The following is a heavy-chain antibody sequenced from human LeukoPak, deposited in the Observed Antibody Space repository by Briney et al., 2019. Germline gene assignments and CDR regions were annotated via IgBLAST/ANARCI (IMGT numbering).Heavy chain of an antibody. D-gene: IGHD1-26*01. CDR3: ARGDDSGSYDFDY. CDR1: GGSFSGYY. CDR2: INHSGST. Sequence: ASETLSLTCAVYGGSFSGYYWSWIRQPPGKGLEWIGEINHSGSTNYNPSLKSRVTISVDTSKNQFSLKLSSVTAADTAVYYCARGDDSGSYDFDYWGQGTLVTVSS. J-gene: IGHJ4*02. V-gene: IGHV4-34*01.